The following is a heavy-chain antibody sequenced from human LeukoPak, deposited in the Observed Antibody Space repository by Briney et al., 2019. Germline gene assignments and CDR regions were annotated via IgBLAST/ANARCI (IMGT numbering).Heavy chain of an antibody. CDR1: GFTFSSYA. D-gene: IGHD3-9*01. Sequence: GGSLRLSCAASGFTFSSYAMSWVRQAPGKGLEWVSAISNSGGSTYYADSVKGRFTISRDNPKNRLYLQMNSLRAEDTAIYYCAKRGTSYDILTGYSGFDPWGQGTLVTVSS. CDR2: ISNSGGST. J-gene: IGHJ5*02. V-gene: IGHV3-23*01. CDR3: AKRGTSYDILTGYSGFDP.